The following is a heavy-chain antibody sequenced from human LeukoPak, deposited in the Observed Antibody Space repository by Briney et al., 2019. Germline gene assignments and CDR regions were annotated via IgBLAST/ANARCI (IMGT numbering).Heavy chain of an antibody. CDR2: IYYNGST. Sequence: PSETLSLTCTVSGGSISSGDYYWSWIRQPPGKGLEWIGYIYYNGSTYYNPSLKSRVTISVDTSKNQFSLKLSSVTAADTAVYYCARVKGSSTSWGMDYWGQGTLVTVSS. J-gene: IGHJ4*02. D-gene: IGHD2-2*01. CDR3: ARVKGSSTSWGMDY. CDR1: GGSISSGDYY. V-gene: IGHV4-30-4*01.